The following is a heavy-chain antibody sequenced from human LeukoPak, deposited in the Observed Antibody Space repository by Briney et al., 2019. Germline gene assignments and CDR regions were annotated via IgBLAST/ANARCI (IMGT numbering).Heavy chain of an antibody. CDR1: GGSISSGGYY. D-gene: IGHD5-24*01. CDR2: IYYSGST. J-gene: IGHJ4*02. V-gene: IGHV4-31*03. Sequence: TLSLTRTVSGGSISSGGYYWSWIRQHPGKGLEWIGYIYYSGSTYYNPSLKSRVTISVDTSKNQFSLKLSSVTAADTAVYYCARVDSRDGYNYGVDYWGQGTLVTVSS. CDR3: ARVDSRDGYNYGVDY.